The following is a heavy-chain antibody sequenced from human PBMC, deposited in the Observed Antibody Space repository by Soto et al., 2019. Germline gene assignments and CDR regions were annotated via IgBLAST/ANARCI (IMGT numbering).Heavy chain of an antibody. CDR3: ARSSRDGMDV. CDR1: GFTFSSYG. Sequence: QVQLVESGGGVVQPGRSLRLSCAASGFTFSSYGMHWVRQAPGKGLEWVAVIWYDGSNKYYADSVKGRFTISRDNSKNTLYLQMNGLRAEDTAVYYCARSSRDGMDVWGQGTTVTVSS. CDR2: IWYDGSNK. J-gene: IGHJ6*02. V-gene: IGHV3-33*01.